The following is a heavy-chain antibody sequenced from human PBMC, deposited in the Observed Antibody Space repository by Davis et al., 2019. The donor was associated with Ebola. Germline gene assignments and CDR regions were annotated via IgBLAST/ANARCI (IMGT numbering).Heavy chain of an antibody. CDR2: INPNSGGT. CDR1: GYTFTGYY. J-gene: IGHJ6*02. D-gene: IGHD2-2*01. V-gene: IGHV1-2*04. CDR3: ARPPCTSCSMDV. Sequence: AASVKVSCKASGYTFTGYYMHWVRQAPGQGLEWMGWINPNSGGTNYAQKFQGWVTVTTDTSTSTAYMELRSPRSDDTAVYYCARPPCTSCSMDVWGQGTTVTVSS.